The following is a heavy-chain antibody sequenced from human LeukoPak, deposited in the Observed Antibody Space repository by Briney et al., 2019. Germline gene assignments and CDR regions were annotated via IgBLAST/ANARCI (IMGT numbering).Heavy chain of an antibody. CDR1: GGTFSSYA. CDR2: IIPIFGTA. CDR3: ARGTSILAAAGTGGWFDP. V-gene: IGHV1-69*13. D-gene: IGHD6-13*01. Sequence: SVKVSCKASGGTFSSYAISWVRQAPGQGLEWMGGIIPIFGTANYAQKFQGRVTITADESTSTAYMELSSLRSEDTAVYYCARGTSILAAAGTGGWFDPWGQGTLVTVSS. J-gene: IGHJ5*02.